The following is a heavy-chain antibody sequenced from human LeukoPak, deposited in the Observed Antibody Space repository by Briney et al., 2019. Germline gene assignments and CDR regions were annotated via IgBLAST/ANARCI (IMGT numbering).Heavy chain of an antibody. CDR2: INPSGGST. V-gene: IGHV1-46*01. D-gene: IGHD5-18*01. Sequence: GASVKVSCKASGYTFTSYYMHWVRQAPGQGLEWMGIINPSGGSTSYAQKFRGRVTMTRNTSISTAYLELSSLRSEDTAVYYCARDLIDVDTAMVDYYYGMDVWGQGTTVTVSS. CDR1: GYTFTSYY. CDR3: ARDLIDVDTAMVDYYYGMDV. J-gene: IGHJ6*02.